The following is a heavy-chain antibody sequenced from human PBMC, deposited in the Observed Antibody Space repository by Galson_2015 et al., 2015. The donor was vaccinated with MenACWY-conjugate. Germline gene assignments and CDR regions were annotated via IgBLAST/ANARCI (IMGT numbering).Heavy chain of an antibody. CDR3: TTEPDPVTIFGVVSPADY. CDR1: GFTFSNAW. D-gene: IGHD3-3*01. V-gene: IGHV3-15*01. Sequence: SLRLSCAASGFTFSNAWMSWVRQAPGKGLEWVGRIKSKTDGGTTDYAAPVKGRFTISRDDSKNTLYLQMNSLKTEDTAVYYCTTEPDPVTIFGVVSPADYWGQGTLVTVSS. CDR2: IKSKTDGGTT. J-gene: IGHJ4*02.